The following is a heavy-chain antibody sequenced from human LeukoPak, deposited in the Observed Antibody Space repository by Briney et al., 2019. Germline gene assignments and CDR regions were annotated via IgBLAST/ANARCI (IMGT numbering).Heavy chain of an antibody. CDR2: IYYSGST. J-gene: IGHJ4*02. V-gene: IGHV4-59*01. D-gene: IGHD6-19*01. Sequence: SETLSLTCTVSGGSISSYYWSWIRQPPGKGLEWIGYIYYSGSTDYNPSLKSRVTISVDTSKNQFSLKLSSVTAADTAVYYCARAVSSGWPFDYWGQGTLVTVSS. CDR1: GGSISSYY. CDR3: ARAVSSGWPFDY.